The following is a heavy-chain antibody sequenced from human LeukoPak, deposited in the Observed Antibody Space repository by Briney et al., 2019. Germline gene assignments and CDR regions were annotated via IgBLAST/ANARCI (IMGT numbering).Heavy chain of an antibody. CDR3: ARTYSYDTSGYY. V-gene: IGHV4-39*01. D-gene: IGHD3-22*01. J-gene: IGHJ4*02. Sequence: SETLSLTCTVSGCSISSSSYYWGWLRQPPGKGLEWIGNIYYSGSTYYNPSLKRRVTISVDTSKNQSSLKLGSVTAAYTAVYYGARTYSYDTSGYYWGQGTLVTVSS. CDR1: GCSISSSSYY. CDR2: IYYSGST.